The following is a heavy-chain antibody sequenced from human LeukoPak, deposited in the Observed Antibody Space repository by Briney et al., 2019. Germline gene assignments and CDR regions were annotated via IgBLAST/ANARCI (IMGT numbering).Heavy chain of an antibody. J-gene: IGHJ4*02. CDR2: IIPIFGTA. V-gene: IGHV1-69*01. D-gene: IGHD2-15*01. CDR3: ARGAGGYCSGGSCYSYYFDY. CDR1: GGTFSSYA. Sequence: SVKVSCKASGGTFSSYAISWVRQAPGQGLEWMGGIIPIFGTANYAQKFQGRVTITADESTSTAYMELSSLRSEDTAVYYCARGAGGYCSGGSCYSYYFDYWGQGTLVTVSS.